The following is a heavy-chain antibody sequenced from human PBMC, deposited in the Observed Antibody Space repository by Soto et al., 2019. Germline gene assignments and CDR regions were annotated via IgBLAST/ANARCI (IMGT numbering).Heavy chain of an antibody. J-gene: IGHJ6*02. CDR1: GFTFSNAW. V-gene: IGHV3-15*01. CDR3: PTGRVVVIASGMDV. D-gene: IGHD3-22*01. CDR2: IKRKTDGGTT. Sequence: EVQLVESGGGLVKPGGSLRLSCAASGFTFSNAWMSWVRQAPGKGLEWVGRIKRKTDGGTTDYAATVKGRFTISRDDSIDTLYQQTNSLKTEDTALYYCPTGRVVVIASGMDVWGQGTTVTVSS.